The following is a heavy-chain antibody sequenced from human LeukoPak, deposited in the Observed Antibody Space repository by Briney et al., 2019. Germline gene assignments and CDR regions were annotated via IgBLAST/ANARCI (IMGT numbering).Heavy chain of an antibody. CDR1: GYSFTSYW. D-gene: IGHD4-23*01. CDR3: GRHLYGGNSAIDY. Sequence: GESLKISCKGSGYSFTSYWIGWVRQMPGKGLEWMGIMYPGDSDTRCSPSFQGQVTISVDKSISTAYLQWSSLKASDTAMYYCGRHLYGGNSAIDYWGQGTLVTVSS. CDR2: MYPGDSDT. J-gene: IGHJ4*02. V-gene: IGHV5-51*01.